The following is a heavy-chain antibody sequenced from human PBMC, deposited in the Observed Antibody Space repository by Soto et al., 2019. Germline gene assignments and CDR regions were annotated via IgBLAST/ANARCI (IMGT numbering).Heavy chain of an antibody. J-gene: IGHJ3*02. CDR3: ARVFDAFDI. CDR1: GFIVSTNY. Sequence: GGSLRLSCAASGFIVSTNYMTWVRQAPGKGLECVSVIYTGGSTYYADSVKGQLTISRDNSKNTLYLQMNSLRAEDTAVYYCARVFDAFDIWGQGTMVTVSS. V-gene: IGHV3-53*01. CDR2: IYTGGST.